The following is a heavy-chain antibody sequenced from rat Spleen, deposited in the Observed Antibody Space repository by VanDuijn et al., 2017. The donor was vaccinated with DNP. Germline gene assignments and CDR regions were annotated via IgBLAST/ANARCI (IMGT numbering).Heavy chain of an antibody. V-gene: IGHV5S13*01. CDR1: GFTFSNYG. J-gene: IGHJ3*01. CDR2: ITNSGGST. CDR3: ATFEGRDA. Sequence: EVQLVESGGGLVQPGRSLKLSCAASGFTFSNYGMAWVRQAPTKGLEWVASITNSGGSTYYRDSVKGRFTISRDNAKSTLDLQMDSLRSEDTATYYCATFEGRDAWGRGTLVTVSS. D-gene: IGHD1-11*01.